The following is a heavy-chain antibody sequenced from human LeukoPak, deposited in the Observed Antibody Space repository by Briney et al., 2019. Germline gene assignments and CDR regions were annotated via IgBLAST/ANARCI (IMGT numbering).Heavy chain of an antibody. J-gene: IGHJ1*01. CDR1: GDSISSSNC. V-gene: IGHV4-4*02. CDR2: ICHSGST. CDR3: ARGGGLRITMVLFQH. D-gene: IGHD3-10*01. Sequence: SETLSLTCSVSGDSISSSNCWSWVRQSPGKGLDWIGEICHSGSTNYNPSLKTRVTISMDKSKNQLSLKLTSVTAADTAVYYCARGGGLRITMVLFQHWGHGTLVAVSS.